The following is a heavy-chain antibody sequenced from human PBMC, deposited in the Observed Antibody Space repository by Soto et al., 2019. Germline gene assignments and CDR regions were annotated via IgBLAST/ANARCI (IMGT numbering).Heavy chain of an antibody. CDR3: AKDGSHNFDC. CDR1: GFTFSHYA. D-gene: IGHD1-26*01. V-gene: IGHV3-30*18. J-gene: IGHJ4*02. Sequence: QVQLVESGGGVVQPGRSLRLSCAASGFTFSHYAMHWVRQAPGKGLEWVALMSYDGSNEYYADSVKGRFTISRDNSKNTLYLLMNSLRAEDTAVYYCAKDGSHNFDCWGEGTLVTVYS. CDR2: MSYDGSNE.